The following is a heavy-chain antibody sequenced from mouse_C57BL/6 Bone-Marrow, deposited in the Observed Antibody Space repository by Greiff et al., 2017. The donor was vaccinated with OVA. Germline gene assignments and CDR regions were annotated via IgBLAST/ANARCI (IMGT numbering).Heavy chain of an antibody. CDR1: GYSITSDY. CDR2: ISYSGST. Sequence: EVKLMESGPGLAKPSQTLSLTCSATGYSITSDYWNWIRKFPGNKLEYMGYISYSGSTYYNPSLKSRISITRDTSKNQYYLQLNSVTTEDTATYYCARWGTTVVPHWYFDVWGTGTTVTVSS. D-gene: IGHD1-1*01. CDR3: ARWGTTVVPHWYFDV. J-gene: IGHJ1*03. V-gene: IGHV3-8*01.